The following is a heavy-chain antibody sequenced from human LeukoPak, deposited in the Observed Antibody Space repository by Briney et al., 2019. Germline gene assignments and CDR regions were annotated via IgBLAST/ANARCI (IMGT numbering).Heavy chain of an antibody. Sequence: GGSLRLSCAASGFIFSSYGMHWVRQAPGKGLQWVAVIGYDGNKKYYADSVKGRFTISRDNSKNTLYLQMNSLRAEDTAVYYCANYGSAYYFDYWGQGTLVTVSS. D-gene: IGHD3-10*01. CDR1: GFIFSSYG. V-gene: IGHV3-30*18. J-gene: IGHJ4*02. CDR2: IGYDGNKK. CDR3: ANYGSAYYFDY.